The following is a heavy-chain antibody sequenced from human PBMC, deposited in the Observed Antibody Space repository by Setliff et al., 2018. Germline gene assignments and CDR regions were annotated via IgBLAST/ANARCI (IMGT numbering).Heavy chain of an antibody. CDR3: ARNWHWGFDP. CDR1: GDSIDTDIW. V-gene: IGHV4-4*02. CDR2: IYLGGSP. Sequence: SETLSLTCTVSGDSIDTDIWWGWVRQSPGKGLEWIGEIYLGGSPTYNPSLKSRVTISIYKSKNQLSLDLTSVTAADTAVYYCARNWHWGFDPWGRGALVTVSA. D-gene: IGHD1-7*01. J-gene: IGHJ5*02.